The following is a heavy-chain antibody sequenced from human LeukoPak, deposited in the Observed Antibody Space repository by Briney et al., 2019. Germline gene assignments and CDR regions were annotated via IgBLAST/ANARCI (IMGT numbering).Heavy chain of an antibody. CDR2: ISTSSSYI. D-gene: IGHD2-2*01. V-gene: IGHV3-21*01. CDR1: GFTFSSYS. CDR3: ARDEIAGAVPATPNTFYYYMDV. Sequence: PGGSLRLSCTASGFTFSSYSLNWVRQAPGKGLEWVSSISTSSSYIYYADSVKGRFTISRDNAKNSLYLQMNSLRADDTAVYYCARDEIAGAVPATPNTFYYYMDVWGKGTTVTVSS. J-gene: IGHJ6*03.